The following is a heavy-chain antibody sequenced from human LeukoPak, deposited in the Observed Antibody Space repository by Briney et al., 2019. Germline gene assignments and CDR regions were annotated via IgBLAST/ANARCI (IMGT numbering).Heavy chain of an antibody. J-gene: IGHJ4*02. D-gene: IGHD1-26*01. CDR2: ISSSSSTI. V-gene: IGHV3-48*04. CDR1: GFTFSSYS. Sequence: GRSLRLSCAASGFTFSSYSMNWVRQAPGKGLEWVSYISSSSSTIYYADSVKGRFTISRDNAKNSLYLQMNSLRAEDTAVYYCASSGPGWEELSGVDYWGQGTLVTVSS. CDR3: ASSGPGWEELSGVDY.